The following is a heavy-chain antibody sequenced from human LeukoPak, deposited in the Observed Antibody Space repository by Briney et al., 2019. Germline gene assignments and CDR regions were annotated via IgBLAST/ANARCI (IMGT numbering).Heavy chain of an antibody. Sequence: PGRSLRLSCAASGFTFDGYAMHWVRQAPGKGLEWVSGISWNSGSIGYADSVKGRFTISRDNAKNSLYLQMNSLRAEDTALYYCAKDSRGDYGDSSGYFQHWGQGTLVTVSS. CDR2: ISWNSGSI. CDR3: AKDSRGDYGDSSGYFQH. V-gene: IGHV3-9*01. J-gene: IGHJ1*01. CDR1: GFTFDGYA. D-gene: IGHD4-17*01.